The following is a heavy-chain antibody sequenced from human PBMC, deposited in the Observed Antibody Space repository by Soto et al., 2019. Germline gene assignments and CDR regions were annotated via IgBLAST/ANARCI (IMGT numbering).Heavy chain of an antibody. D-gene: IGHD2-15*01. Sequence: GGSLRLSCAVSGFTFSTYDMHWVRQAPGKGLEWVAVVSYDTAYENYADSVKGRFTISRDNSKNILYLQMNSLRAEDTAVYYCAKVSISKSSAVTFDSWGRGTLVTVSS. CDR1: GFTFSTYD. CDR3: AKVSISKSSAVTFDS. CDR2: VSYDTAYE. V-gene: IGHV3-30*18. J-gene: IGHJ4*02.